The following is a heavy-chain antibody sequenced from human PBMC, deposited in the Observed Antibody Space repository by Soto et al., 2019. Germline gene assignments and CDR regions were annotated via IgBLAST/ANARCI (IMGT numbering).Heavy chain of an antibody. J-gene: IGHJ6*02. V-gene: IGHV4-30-4*01. Sequence: KPTETLSLTCTVSGGSISSGDCYWSWIRQPPGKGQEWIGYIYYSGSTYYNPSLKSRVTISVDTSKNQFSLKLSSVTAADTAVYYCARDPVVAATPYYYYGMDVWGQGTTVTVSS. CDR1: GGSISSGDCY. CDR2: IYYSGST. CDR3: ARDPVVAATPYYYYGMDV. D-gene: IGHD2-15*01.